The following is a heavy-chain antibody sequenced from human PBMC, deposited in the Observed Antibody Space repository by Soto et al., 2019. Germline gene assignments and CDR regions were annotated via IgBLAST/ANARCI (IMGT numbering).Heavy chain of an antibody. V-gene: IGHV3-23*01. J-gene: IGHJ4*02. CDR1: GFTASNYA. CDR3: AKAARRTCVVGHWID. Sequence: VQLLESEGGLVQPGGSLRLSCGASGFTASNYAMTWVRQAPGKGLQWVSTISDSGRSAYYADSVKGRFAISRDNSKNTLFLQMNDLRAEDTAVYFCAKAARRTCVVGHWIDWGQGTLVTVSS. D-gene: IGHD2-15*01. CDR2: ISDSGRSA.